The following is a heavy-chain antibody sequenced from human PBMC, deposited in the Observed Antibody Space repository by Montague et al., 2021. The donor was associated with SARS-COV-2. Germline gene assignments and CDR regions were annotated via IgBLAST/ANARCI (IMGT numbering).Heavy chain of an antibody. CDR3: ARTAGTDYTGYYYYAMDV. CDR1: GFSLSTSGMC. V-gene: IGHV2-70*11. J-gene: IGHJ6*02. D-gene: IGHD3-10*01. CDR2: IDWDDDK. Sequence: PALVKPTQTFTLTCTFSGFSLSTSGMCVSWIRQPPGKALEWLARIDWDDDKYYSTSLKTRLTISKDTSKNQVVLTMTNVDPVDTATYYCARTAGTDYTGYYYYAMDVWGQGTTVTVSS.